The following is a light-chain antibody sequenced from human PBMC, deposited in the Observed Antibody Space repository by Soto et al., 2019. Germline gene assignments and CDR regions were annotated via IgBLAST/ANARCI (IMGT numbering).Light chain of an antibody. J-gene: IGLJ2*01. CDR3: CSYAGSNSLGV. Sequence: QSALTQPPSASGSPGQSVTISCTGTSSDVGGYNYVSWYQHHPGKAPKLMIYEVNKRPSGVSDRFSGSKSGNTASLTVSGFQAEDEADYDGCSYAGSNSLGVFGGGTKLTVL. V-gene: IGLV2-8*01. CDR2: EVN. CDR1: SSDVGGYNY.